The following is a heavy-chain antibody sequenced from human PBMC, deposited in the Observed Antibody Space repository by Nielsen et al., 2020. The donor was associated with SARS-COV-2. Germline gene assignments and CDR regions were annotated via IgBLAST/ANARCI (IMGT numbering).Heavy chain of an antibody. V-gene: IGHV3-48*01. Sequence: GGSLRLSCATSGITFSSYSMNWVRQAPGKGLEWISYISISSSTIDYADSVKGRFTISRDNPKNSLYLQMNSLRAEDTAVYYCATCRGPYWYFDLWGRGTLVTVSS. J-gene: IGHJ2*01. CDR3: ATCRGPYWYFDL. CDR2: ISISSSTI. CDR1: GITFSSYS. D-gene: IGHD3-10*01.